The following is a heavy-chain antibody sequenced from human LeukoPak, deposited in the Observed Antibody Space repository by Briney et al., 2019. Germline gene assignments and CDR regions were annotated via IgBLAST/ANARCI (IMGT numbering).Heavy chain of an antibody. J-gene: IGHJ4*02. CDR3: ASGPLVRGVSGGFDY. Sequence: GASVKVSCKASGYTFTSYAMHWVRQAPGQRLEWMGWINAGNGNTKYSQKFQGRVTITRDTSASTAYMELSSLRSEDTAVYYCASGPLVRGVSGGFDYWGQGTLVTVSS. CDR1: GYTFTSYA. D-gene: IGHD3-10*01. V-gene: IGHV1-3*01. CDR2: INAGNGNT.